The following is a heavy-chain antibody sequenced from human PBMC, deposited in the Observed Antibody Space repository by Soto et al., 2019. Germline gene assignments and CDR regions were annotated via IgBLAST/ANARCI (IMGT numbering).Heavy chain of an antibody. D-gene: IGHD2-2*01. Sequence: GGSLRLSCAASGFTFRSYGMHWVRQAPGKGLEWVAVIWYDGSNKYYADSVKGRFTISRDNSKNTLYLQMNSLRAEDTAVYYCARSMRTKSTTLDYYYGMDVWGQGTTVTVSS. CDR3: ARSMRTKSTTLDYYYGMDV. V-gene: IGHV3-33*01. CDR2: IWYDGSNK. CDR1: GFTFRSYG. J-gene: IGHJ6*02.